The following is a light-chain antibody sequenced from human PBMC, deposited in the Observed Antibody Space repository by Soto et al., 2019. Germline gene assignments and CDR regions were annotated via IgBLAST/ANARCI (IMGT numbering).Light chain of an antibody. CDR2: DVN. J-gene: IGLJ1*01. CDR3: SSYTGSSTFV. CDR1: SSDVGGYDY. Sequence: QSALTQPASVSGSPGQSITISCTGTSSDVGGYDYVSWYQQLPGKAPKLLIYDVNNRPSGVSHRFSGSKSGNTASLTISELQAEDEADYYCSSYTGSSTFVFGTGTKLTVL. V-gene: IGLV2-14*01.